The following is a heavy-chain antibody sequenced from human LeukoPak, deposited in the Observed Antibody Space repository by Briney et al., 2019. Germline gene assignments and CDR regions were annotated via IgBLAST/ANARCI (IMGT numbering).Heavy chain of an antibody. J-gene: IGHJ4*02. CDR2: ITDSGSGGRT. V-gene: IGHV3-23*01. Sequence: GGSLRLSCATSGFNFSSCAMTWVRQAPGKGLEWVSVITDSGSGGRTFYADSVEGRFTISRDNSKNTLYLQMNSLRADDTAVYYCASQEGQIKNWQFDYWGQGTLVTVSS. D-gene: IGHD1-1*01. CDR1: GFNFSSCA. CDR3: ASQEGQIKNWQFDY.